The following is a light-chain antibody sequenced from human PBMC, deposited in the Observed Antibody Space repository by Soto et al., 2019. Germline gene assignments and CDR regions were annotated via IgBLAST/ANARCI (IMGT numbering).Light chain of an antibody. V-gene: IGLV2-23*02. CDR2: EVT. J-gene: IGLJ1*01. Sequence: QSALTQPASVSGSPGQSITISCTGTTSDVGTYNLVSWYQHHPGKAPQLIIFEVTKRPSGVSDRFSGSKSGNTASLTISGLLGEDEADYYCCSFAGRSPPPSVFGTGTKLTVL. CDR3: CSFAGRSPPPSV. CDR1: TSDVGTYNL.